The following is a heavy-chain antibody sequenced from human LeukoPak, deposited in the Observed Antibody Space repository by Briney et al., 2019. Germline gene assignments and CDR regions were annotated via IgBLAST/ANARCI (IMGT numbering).Heavy chain of an antibody. V-gene: IGHV3-33*05. J-gene: IGHJ4*02. Sequence: PGGSLRLSCAGSGFTFSNYAMHWVRQAPGKGLEWVAVILYDGSNKYYGDSVKGRFAISRDNSKNTLYLQMNSLRAEDTAVYYCAREVGSFDYWGQGTLVTVSS. CDR3: AREVGSFDY. D-gene: IGHD1-26*01. CDR2: ILYDGSNK. CDR1: GFTFSNYA.